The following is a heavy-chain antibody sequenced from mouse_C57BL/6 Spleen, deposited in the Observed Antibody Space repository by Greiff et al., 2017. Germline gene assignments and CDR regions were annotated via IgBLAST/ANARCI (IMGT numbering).Heavy chain of an antibody. J-gene: IGHJ4*01. CDR1: GYTFTSYW. CDR3: ARNYQGYAMDY. CDR2: IDPSDSYT. D-gene: IGHD2-1*01. V-gene: IGHV1-59*01. Sequence: QVQLQQPGAELVRPGTSVKLSCKASGYTFTSYWLHWVKQRPGQGLEWIGVIDPSDSYTNYNQKFKGKATLTVDTSSSTAYMQLSSLTSEDSAVYYCARNYQGYAMDYWGQGTSVTVSS.